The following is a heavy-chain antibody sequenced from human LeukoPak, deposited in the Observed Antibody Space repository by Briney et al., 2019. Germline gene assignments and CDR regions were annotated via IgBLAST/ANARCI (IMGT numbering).Heavy chain of an antibody. CDR1: GGSISSSSYY. J-gene: IGHJ4*02. CDR2: IYYSGST. Sequence: SETLSLTCTVSGGSISSSSYYWGWIRQPPGKGLEWIGSIYYSGSTYYNPSLKSRVTISVDTSKNQFSLKLSSVTAADTAVYYCARTPRVDIVVVPAASFDYWGQGTLVTVSS. V-gene: IGHV4-39*07. D-gene: IGHD2-2*01. CDR3: ARTPRVDIVVVPAASFDY.